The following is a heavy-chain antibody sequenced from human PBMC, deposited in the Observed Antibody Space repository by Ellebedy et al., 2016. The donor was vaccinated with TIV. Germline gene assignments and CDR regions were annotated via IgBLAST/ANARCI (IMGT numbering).Heavy chain of an antibody. CDR3: GRGRYWGFDV. J-gene: IGHJ3*01. CDR2: INHSGTT. Sequence: SETLSLXXAVNGGSFTAFYWSWIRQSPGQGLQWLAEINHSGTTNYNPSLDSRVTISVDPSRKQFSLRVTSVTAADTAVYYCGRGRYWGFDVWGQGTVVTVSS. D-gene: IGHD2-21*01. CDR1: GGSFTAFY. V-gene: IGHV4-34*01.